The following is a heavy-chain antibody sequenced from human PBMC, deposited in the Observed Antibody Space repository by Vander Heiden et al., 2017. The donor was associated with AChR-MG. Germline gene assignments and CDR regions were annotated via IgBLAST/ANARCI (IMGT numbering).Heavy chain of an antibody. CDR3: ATHDYGDYGGYYYYGMDV. J-gene: IGHJ6*02. Sequence: EVQLVQSGAEVKKPGESLKIFCKGSGYSFTSYWVGWVRQMPGKGLEWMGIIYPGDSDTRYSPSFQGQVTISADKSISTAYLQWSSLKASDTAMYYCATHDYGDYGGYYYYGMDVWGQGTTVTVSS. CDR2: IYPGDSDT. D-gene: IGHD4-17*01. CDR1: GYSFTSYW. V-gene: IGHV5-51*03.